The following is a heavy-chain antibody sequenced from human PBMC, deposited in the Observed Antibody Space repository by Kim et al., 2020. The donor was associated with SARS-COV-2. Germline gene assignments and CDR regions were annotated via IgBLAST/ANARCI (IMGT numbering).Heavy chain of an antibody. CDR2: ISGGGVNK. CDR1: GFTVGTYA. CDR3: AEMGFRVGTNYLYY. V-gene: IGHV3-23*01. Sequence: GGSLRLSCAASGFTVGTYAMSWVRQAPGXGXEWVADISGGGVNKFYADSVSGFSTITDDNNNKSLYLLKNRMGEDNTALYFSAEMGFRVGTNYLYY. J-gene: IGHJ6*01. D-gene: IGHD1-1*01.